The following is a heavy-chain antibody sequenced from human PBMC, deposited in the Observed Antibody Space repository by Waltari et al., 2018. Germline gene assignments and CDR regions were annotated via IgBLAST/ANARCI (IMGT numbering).Heavy chain of an antibody. CDR3: TRDISSAYYDS. V-gene: IGHV3-33*01. Sequence: QVQMVESGGGVVQPGRSLRLSCASSGFTFSDFGMHWVRQAPGKGLEWVALVWHDASSTYYADSVRGRFTISRDNSKNMLYLQMNSLRVEDTAVYFCTRDISSAYYDSWGQGTLVTVSS. CDR1: GFTFSDFG. D-gene: IGHD6-19*01. CDR2: VWHDASST. J-gene: IGHJ4*02.